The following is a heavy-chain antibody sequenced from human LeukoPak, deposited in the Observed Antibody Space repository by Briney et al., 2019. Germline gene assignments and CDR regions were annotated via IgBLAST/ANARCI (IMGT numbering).Heavy chain of an antibody. V-gene: IGHV3-66*01. Sequence: GGSLRLSCAASGFTVSSNYMSWVRQAPGKGLEWVSVIYSGGSTYYADSVKGRFTISRDNSKNTLYLQMNSLRAEDTAVYYCAKDQRYYDSSGYYSGAFDIWGQGTMVTVSS. CDR1: GFTVSSNY. J-gene: IGHJ3*02. CDR3: AKDQRYYDSSGYYSGAFDI. D-gene: IGHD3-22*01. CDR2: IYSGGST.